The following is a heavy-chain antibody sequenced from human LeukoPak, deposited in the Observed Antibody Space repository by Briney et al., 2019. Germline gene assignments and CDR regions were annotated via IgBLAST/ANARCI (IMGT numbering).Heavy chain of an antibody. CDR3: ARAGVPGLFDY. V-gene: IGHV3-53*01. D-gene: IGHD3-10*01. J-gene: IGHJ4*02. CDR2: IYSGGST. Sequence: PGGSLRLSCAASGFTVSSNYMSWVRQAPGKGLEWVSVIYSGGSTYYADSVKGRFTISRDNAKNSLYLQMDSLRAEDTAVYYCARAGVPGLFDYWGQGTLVTVSS. CDR1: GFTVSSNY.